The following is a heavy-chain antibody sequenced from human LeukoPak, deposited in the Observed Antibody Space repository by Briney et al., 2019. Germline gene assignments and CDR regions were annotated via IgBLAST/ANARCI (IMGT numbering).Heavy chain of an antibody. CDR2: ISSSSSSYI. CDR1: GFTFMTYS. D-gene: IGHD6-13*01. J-gene: IGHJ6*03. Sequence: GGSLRLSCAASGFTFMTYSMNWVRQAPGKGLEWVSSISSSSSSYIYYADSVKGRFTISRDNAKNSLYLQMNSLRAEDTAVYYCARDSSSSWGYYYMDFWGKGTTVTVSS. CDR3: ARDSSSSWGYYYMDF. V-gene: IGHV3-21*01.